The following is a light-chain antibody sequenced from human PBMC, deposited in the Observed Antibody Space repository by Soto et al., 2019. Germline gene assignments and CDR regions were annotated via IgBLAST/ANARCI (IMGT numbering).Light chain of an antibody. CDR1: QSVSSY. CDR3: QQYNNWPPVT. V-gene: IGKV3-15*01. CDR2: DAS. J-gene: IGKJ1*01. Sequence: ETVLTQSPATLSLSPGERATLSCRASQSVSSYLAWYQQKPGQAPRLLIYDASTRATGIPARFSGSGSGTEFTLTISSLQSEDFAVYYCQQYNNWPPVTFGQGTKVDIK.